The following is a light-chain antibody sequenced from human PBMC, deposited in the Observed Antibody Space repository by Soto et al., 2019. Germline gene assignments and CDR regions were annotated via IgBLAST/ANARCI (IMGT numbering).Light chain of an antibody. Sequence: QSVLTQPPSASGTPGQRGTLSCSGSSSNIGRNTVNWYQQLPGTAHKLLIYSNNQRPSEIPDRFSDSKSGTSASLAISGPQSEDEADYYCAAWDASLHGVVFAGGTKLAV. CDR2: SNN. CDR1: SSNIGRNT. J-gene: IGLJ2*01. V-gene: IGLV1-44*01. CDR3: AAWDASLHGVV.